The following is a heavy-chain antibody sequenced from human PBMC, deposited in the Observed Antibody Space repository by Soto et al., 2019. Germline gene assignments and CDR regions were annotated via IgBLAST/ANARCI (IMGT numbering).Heavy chain of an antibody. Sequence: PGGSLRLSCAASGFTFDDYAMHWVRQAPGKGLEWVSGISWNRGSICYADSVKGRFTISRDNAKNSLYLQMNSLRAEDTALYYCAKDIGHYDSSGYYLYYYYYGIDVWGQGTTVTVSS. CDR3: AKDIGHYDSSGYYLYYYYYGIDV. J-gene: IGHJ6*01. CDR1: GFTFDDYA. V-gene: IGHV3-9*01. D-gene: IGHD3-22*01. CDR2: ISWNRGSI.